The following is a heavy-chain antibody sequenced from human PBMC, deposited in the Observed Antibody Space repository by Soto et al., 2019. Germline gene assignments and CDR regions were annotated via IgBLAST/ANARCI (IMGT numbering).Heavy chain of an antibody. CDR1: GFTFSNYA. Sequence: EVQLLDSGGGLVQPGGSLRLSCAASGFTFSNYAMTWVRQGPGKGLEWVSGISGSDGRSYYADSVKGRFTISRDNSKSTLYLQMNSLRAEDTAVYYCAKAYFVWSSEQPYYFDYWGQGTLVTDSS. CDR3: AKAYFVWSSEQPYYFDY. V-gene: IGHV3-23*01. CDR2: ISGSDGRS. D-gene: IGHD3-16*01. J-gene: IGHJ4*02.